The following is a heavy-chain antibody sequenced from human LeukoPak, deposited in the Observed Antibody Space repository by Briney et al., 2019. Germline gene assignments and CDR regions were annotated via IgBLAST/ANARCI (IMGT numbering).Heavy chain of an antibody. CDR1: GFTFSSSW. J-gene: IGHJ4*02. CDR3: AKLLGTATRYDY. D-gene: IGHD1-1*01. V-gene: IGHV3-7*01. Sequence: GGSLRLSCVTSGFTFSSSWMSWVRQAPGKGLEWVASINPDGSMRHHVDSVKGRFTISRDNAKKSLFLQMGALRAEDTAVYFCAKLLGTATRYDYWGLGTLVIVSS. CDR2: INPDGSMR.